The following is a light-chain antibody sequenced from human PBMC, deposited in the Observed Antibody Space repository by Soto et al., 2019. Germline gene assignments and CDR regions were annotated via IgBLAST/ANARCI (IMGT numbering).Light chain of an antibody. J-gene: IGLJ1*01. V-gene: IGLV2-14*01. Sequence: QSALTQPASVSGSPGQSITISCTGTSSDIGHYNYVSWYQQYPGKAPKLMIYEVNNRPSGVSNRFSGSKSGNTASLTISGLQHEEEADYYCSSYTRKSTYVFGTGTKVTV. CDR1: SSDIGHYNY. CDR3: SSYTRKSTYV. CDR2: EVN.